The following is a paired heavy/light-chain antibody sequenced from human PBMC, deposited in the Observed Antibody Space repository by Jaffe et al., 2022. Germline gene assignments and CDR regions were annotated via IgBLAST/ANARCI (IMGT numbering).Heavy chain of an antibody. CDR2: IGGSGVDT. CDR3: ARIRGRSSGSYSYIDY. CDR1: GFTFSSYG. V-gene: IGHV3-23*01. Sequence: EVQLLQSGGGLAQPGGSLRLSCAASGFTFSSYGMRWVRQAPGKGLEWVSSIGGSGVDTYYADSVKGRITVSRDNSKSTLYLQINSLRAEDTAIYYCARIRGRSSGSYSYIDYWGQGTLVTVSS. J-gene: IGHJ4*02. D-gene: IGHD3-10*01.
Light chain of an antibody. CDR3: QQYDNLPFT. J-gene: IGKJ2*01. CDR2: DAS. V-gene: IGKV1-33*01. Sequence: DIQMTQSPSSLSASVGDRVTITCQASQDISNYLSWYQQKPGKAPKLLIYDASNLEAGVPSRFSGSGSGTDFTFTISSLQPEDMATYFCQQYDNLPFTFGQGTKLESK. CDR1: QDISNY.